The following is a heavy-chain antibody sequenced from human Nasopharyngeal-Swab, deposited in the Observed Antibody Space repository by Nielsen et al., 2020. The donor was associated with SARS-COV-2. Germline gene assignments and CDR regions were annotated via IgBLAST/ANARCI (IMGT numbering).Heavy chain of an antibody. J-gene: IGHJ4*02. D-gene: IGHD6-25*01. CDR2: IIPAFDAI. V-gene: IGHV1-69*06. Sequence: WVGQAPGQGLEWMGAIIPAFDAIQYAQKFQGRVTISSDKPTTTAYLELCSLISEDTALYYCARLGIAAADIDSWGQGTQVTVSS. CDR3: ARLGIAAADIDS.